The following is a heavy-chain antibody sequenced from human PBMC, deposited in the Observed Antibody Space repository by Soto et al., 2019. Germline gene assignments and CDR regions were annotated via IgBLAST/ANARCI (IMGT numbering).Heavy chain of an antibody. D-gene: IGHD6-19*01. V-gene: IGHV4-59*01. CDR2: IYYSGST. CDR1: GGSISSYY. J-gene: IGHJ4*02. Sequence: PSETLSLTCTVSGGSISSYYWSWIRQPPGKGLEWIGYIYYSGSTNYNPSLKSRVTISVDTSKTQFSLKLSSVTAADTAVYYCARSFTGSGWPLMGPHYFDYWGQGTLVTVPQ. CDR3: ARSFTGSGWPLMGPHYFDY.